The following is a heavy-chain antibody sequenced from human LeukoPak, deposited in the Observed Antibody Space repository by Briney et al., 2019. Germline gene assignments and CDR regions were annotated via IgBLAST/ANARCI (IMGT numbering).Heavy chain of an antibody. CDR1: GFTFSSYS. D-gene: IGHD4-11*01. Sequence: GGSLRLSCAASGFTFSSYSMNWVRQAPGKGLEWVSYISSSSSTIYYADSVKGRFTVSRDNAKNSLYLQMNSLRAEDTAVYYCARAPHYSNYGPYYYGMDVWGQGTTVTVSS. J-gene: IGHJ6*02. CDR2: ISSSSSTI. V-gene: IGHV3-48*01. CDR3: ARAPHYSNYGPYYYGMDV.